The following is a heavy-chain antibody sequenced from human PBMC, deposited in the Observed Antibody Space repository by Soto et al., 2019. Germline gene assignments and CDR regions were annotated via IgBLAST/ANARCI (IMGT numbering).Heavy chain of an antibody. CDR2: ISAHNGNT. CDR3: ERGRYGDY. D-gene: IGHD1-1*01. V-gene: IGHV1-18*01. CDR1: GYGFTTYG. J-gene: IGHJ4*02. Sequence: QVHLVQSGAEVKKPGASVKVSCKGSGYGFTTYGITWVRQAPGQGLEWMAWISAHNGNTNYAQKLQGRVTVTRDTSTSTAYMERRSLRSDDTAVYYCERGRYGDYWGQGALVTVSS.